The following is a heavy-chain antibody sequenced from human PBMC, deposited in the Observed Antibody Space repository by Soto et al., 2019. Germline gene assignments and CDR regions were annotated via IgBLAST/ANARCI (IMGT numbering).Heavy chain of an antibody. J-gene: IGHJ5*02. V-gene: IGHV3-73*01. Sequence: GCSLTLSCAASFFTFSGSAMHWVRESSLKLLEWVGRIRSKANSYATAYAASVKGRFTISRDDSKNTAYLQMNSLKTEDTAVYYCTRVPSGSYFHNWFEPWGQGTLVTVSS. D-gene: IGHD1-26*01. CDR3: TRVPSGSYFHNWFEP. CDR1: FFTFSGSA. CDR2: IRSKANSYAT.